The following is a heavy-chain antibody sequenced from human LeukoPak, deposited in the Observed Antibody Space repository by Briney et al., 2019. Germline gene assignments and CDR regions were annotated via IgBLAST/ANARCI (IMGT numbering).Heavy chain of an antibody. Sequence: PSETLSLTCTVSGGSISSGGYYWSWIRQHPGKGLEWIGYIYYSGSTYYNPSLKSRVTISVDTSKNQFSLKLSSVTAADTAVYHCARGGSRVFGGSGWFDPWGQGTLVTVSS. CDR3: ARGGSRVFGGSGWFDP. V-gene: IGHV4-31*03. CDR1: GGSISSGGYY. D-gene: IGHD2-15*01. CDR2: IYYSGST. J-gene: IGHJ5*02.